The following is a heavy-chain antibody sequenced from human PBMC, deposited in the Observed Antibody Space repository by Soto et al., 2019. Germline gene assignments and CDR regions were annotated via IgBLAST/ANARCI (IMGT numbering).Heavy chain of an antibody. CDR3: AREISWSERDY. V-gene: IGHV3-7*01. CDR1: GFRFNTNW. Sequence: EVQLVESGGGLVQPGGSLRLSCAASGFRFNTNWMSWVRQAPGKGLEWVANIKHDGSERNHVDSVRGRFTISIDNAKSSLYLKMSRLRLEDTAVYYCAREISWSERDYWGQGPLVIVSP. CDR2: IKHDGSER. J-gene: IGHJ4*02.